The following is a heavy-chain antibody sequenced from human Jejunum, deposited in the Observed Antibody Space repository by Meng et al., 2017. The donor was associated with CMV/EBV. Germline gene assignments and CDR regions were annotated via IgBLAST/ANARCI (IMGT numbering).Heavy chain of an antibody. D-gene: IGHD1-26*01. J-gene: IGHJ4*02. V-gene: IGHV3-7*04. Sequence: VKVGASGGGLVQPGGSLGFSCAASGFTFNRYWMTWVRQAPGKGLEWVANINEDGSEKYYVDSVKGRFTISRDNAKNSVYLQMNSLRVEDTAVYYCGRDGRPIDYWGQGTLVTVSS. CDR2: INEDGSEK. CDR3: GRDGRPIDY. CDR1: GFTFNRYW.